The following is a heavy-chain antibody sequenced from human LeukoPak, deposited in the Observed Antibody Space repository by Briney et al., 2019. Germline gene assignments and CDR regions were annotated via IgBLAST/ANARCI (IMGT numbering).Heavy chain of an antibody. CDR2: INPNSGGT. CDR3: ARDRGGYCSADSCLDALDI. V-gene: IGHV1-2*02. Sequence: ASVKVSCKASEYTFTDYYLHWVRQAPGQGLEWMGWINPNSGGTNYAQRFQGRVTMTRDTSISTAYVELSRLASDDTAVYYCARDRGGYCSADSCLDALDIWGQGTMVAVSS. CDR1: EYTFTDYY. D-gene: IGHD2-15*01. J-gene: IGHJ3*02.